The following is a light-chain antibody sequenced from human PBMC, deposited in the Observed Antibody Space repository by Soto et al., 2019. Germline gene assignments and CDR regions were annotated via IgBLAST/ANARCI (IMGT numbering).Light chain of an antibody. Sequence: DLQMTQSPTSLSASVGDRVTITCRASLNISTFLNWYQQEPGKAPKLLIYAASSLLGGVPSRFSGSGSGTAITLTIISLQPQDFASYYCQQSYSTWCSFGQGTKLKIK. CDR1: LNISTF. J-gene: IGKJ2*02. CDR2: AAS. CDR3: QQSYSTWCS. V-gene: IGKV1-39*01.